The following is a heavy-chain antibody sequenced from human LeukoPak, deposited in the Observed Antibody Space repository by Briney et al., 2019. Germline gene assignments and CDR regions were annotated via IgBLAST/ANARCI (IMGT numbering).Heavy chain of an antibody. V-gene: IGHV4-59*01. CDR2: IYYSVST. Sequence: SETLSLTCTVSGGSISSYFWSWIRQPPGKGLEWIGYIYYSVSTNYNPSLKSRVTISVDTSKNQFSLKLSSVTAADTAVYYCARGTIAARFDYWGQGTLVTVSS. J-gene: IGHJ4*02. D-gene: IGHD6-6*01. CDR1: GGSISSYF. CDR3: ARGTIAARFDY.